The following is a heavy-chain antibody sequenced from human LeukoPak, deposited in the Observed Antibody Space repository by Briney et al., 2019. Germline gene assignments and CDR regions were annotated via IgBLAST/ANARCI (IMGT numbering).Heavy chain of an antibody. V-gene: IGHV1-2*02. Sequence: ASVKVSCKASGYTFTGYYMHWVRQAPGQGLEWMGWINPNSGGTNYAQKFQGRVTMTRDTSISTAYMELSRLRSDDTAVHYCARRRKSNYSNYFDYWGQGTLVTVSS. CDR3: ARRRKSNYSNYFDY. CDR2: INPNSGGT. CDR1: GYTFTGYY. D-gene: IGHD4-11*01. J-gene: IGHJ4*02.